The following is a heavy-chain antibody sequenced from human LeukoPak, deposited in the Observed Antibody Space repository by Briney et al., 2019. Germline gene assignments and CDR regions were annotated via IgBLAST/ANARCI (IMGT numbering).Heavy chain of an antibody. Sequence: KPSETLSLTCTVPGGSITSDHWNWIRQPPGKGLEWIGCIYYSGKTYYNPSLKSRVTISVDMSKNQFSLRLTSVTAADTAEYYCARKNDFEIWGQGTFVTVSS. D-gene: IGHD2/OR15-2a*01. CDR1: GGSITSDH. CDR3: ARKNDFEI. CDR2: IYYSGKT. J-gene: IGHJ3*02. V-gene: IGHV4-59*01.